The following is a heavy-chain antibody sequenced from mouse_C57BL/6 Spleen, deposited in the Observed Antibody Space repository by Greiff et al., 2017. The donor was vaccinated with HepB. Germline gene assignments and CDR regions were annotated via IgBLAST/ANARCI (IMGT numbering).Heavy chain of an antibody. CDR2: ISSGSSTI. CDR3: ASLYSSFAY. J-gene: IGHJ3*01. CDR1: GFTFSDYG. V-gene: IGHV5-17*01. Sequence: EVQGVESGGGLVKPGGSLKLSCAASGFTFSDYGMHWVRQAPEKGLEWVAYISSGSSTIYYADNVKGRCTISRDNAKNNLFLQMTILRSEDTASYYCASLYSSFAYWGQGTLVTVSA. D-gene: IGHD2-1*01.